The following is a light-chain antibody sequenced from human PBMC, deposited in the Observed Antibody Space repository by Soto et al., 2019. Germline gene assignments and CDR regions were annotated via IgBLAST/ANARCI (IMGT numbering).Light chain of an antibody. CDR2: GAS. J-gene: IGKJ4*01. CDR1: QSVSSN. CDR3: QQYYNWPLT. Sequence: EIVMTQSPATLSVSPGERATLSCGASQSVSSNLAWYQQKPGQAPRLLIYGASTRATGIPARFSGSGSEKEFTLTISSLQSEDFAVYYCQQYYNWPLTFGGGTK. V-gene: IGKV3-15*01.